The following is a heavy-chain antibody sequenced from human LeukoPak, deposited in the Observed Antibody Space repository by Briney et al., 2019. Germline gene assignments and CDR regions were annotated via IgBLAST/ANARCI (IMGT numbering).Heavy chain of an antibody. J-gene: IGHJ4*02. CDR1: GFIFSNYA. V-gene: IGHV3-23*01. CDR2: ISGGGDKT. D-gene: IGHD3-22*01. CDR3: ASNKEIFYDSSGGY. Sequence: GGSLRLSCAVSGFIFSNYAMSWVRQAPGKGLEWVSAISGGGDKTYYADSMKGRFTISRDNSKNTVFLQMKSLRAEDTAMYYCASNKEIFYDSSGGYWGQGTLVTVSS.